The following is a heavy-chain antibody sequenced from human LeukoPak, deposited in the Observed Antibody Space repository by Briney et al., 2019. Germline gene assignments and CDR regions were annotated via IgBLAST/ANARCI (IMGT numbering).Heavy chain of an antibody. CDR2: IHYSGST. D-gene: IGHD1-1*01. CDR3: ARVNERVDYYGMDV. J-gene: IGHJ6*02. Sequence: PSQTLSLTCTVSGGSISSGGYYWSWIRQHPGKGLEWIGYIHYSGSTYYNPSLKSRVTISVDTSKNQFSLKLSSVTAADTAVYYCARVNERVDYYGMDVWGQGTTVTVSS. CDR1: GGSISSGGYY. V-gene: IGHV4-31*03.